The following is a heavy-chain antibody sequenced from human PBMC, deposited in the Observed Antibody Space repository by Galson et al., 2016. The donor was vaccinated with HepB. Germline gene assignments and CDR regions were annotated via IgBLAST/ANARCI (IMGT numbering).Heavy chain of an antibody. J-gene: IGHJ1*01. CDR1: GFTFGSVW. CDR2: IKPDGSER. D-gene: IGHD3-22*01. Sequence: SLRLSCAPSGFTFGSVWMSWVRQAPGKGLEWVANIKPDGSERYYVDSLKGRFTISRDNAKNSLYLQMISLRAEDTAVYYCALYYYDSSGFVEYFQQWGQGTRVTVSS. V-gene: IGHV3-7*03. CDR3: ALYYYDSSGFVEYFQQ.